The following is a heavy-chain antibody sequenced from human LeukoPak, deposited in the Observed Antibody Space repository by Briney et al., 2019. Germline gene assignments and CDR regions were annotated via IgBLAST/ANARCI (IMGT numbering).Heavy chain of an antibody. D-gene: IGHD3-22*01. V-gene: IGHV1-8*02. CDR2: MNPNSGNT. CDR3: ARVLGRGYYDSSGYLPGY. Sequence: ASVKVSCKASGYTFTSYAMNWVRQAPGQGLEWMGWMNPNSGNTGYAQKFQGRVTMTRNTSISTAYMELSSLRSEDTAVYYCARVLGRGYYDSSGYLPGYWGQGTLVTVSS. J-gene: IGHJ4*02. CDR1: GYTFTSYA.